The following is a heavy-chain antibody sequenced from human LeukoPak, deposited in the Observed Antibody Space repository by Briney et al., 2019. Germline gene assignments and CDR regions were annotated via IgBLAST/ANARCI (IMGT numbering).Heavy chain of an antibody. D-gene: IGHD6-13*01. Sequence: GGSLRLSCVVSGFTVSSNYMSWVRQAPGKGLEWVSVLYSGGNTYHADSVKGRLTISRDNSKNTLYLQMNSLRAEDTAVYYCAREGASSSFGYWGQGTLVTVSS. CDR3: AREGASSSFGY. CDR2: LYSGGNT. J-gene: IGHJ4*02. V-gene: IGHV3-53*01. CDR1: GFTVSSNY.